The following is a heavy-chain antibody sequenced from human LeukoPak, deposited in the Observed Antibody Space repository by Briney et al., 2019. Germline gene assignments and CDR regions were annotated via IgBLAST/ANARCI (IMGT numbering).Heavy chain of an antibody. CDR2: IWYDGTNK. CDR3: AREMVEVGASN. D-gene: IGHD1-26*01. Sequence: PGGSLRLSCAASGFTFSSYGMHWVRQAPGKGLEWVALIWYDGTNKYYADSVKGRLTISRDNSKNTLYLQMDSLRAEDTAVYYCAREMVEVGASNWGQGTLVTVSS. CDR1: GFTFSSYG. V-gene: IGHV3-33*01. J-gene: IGHJ4*02.